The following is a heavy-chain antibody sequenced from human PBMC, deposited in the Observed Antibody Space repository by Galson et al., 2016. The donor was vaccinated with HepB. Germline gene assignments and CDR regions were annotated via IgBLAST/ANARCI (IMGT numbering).Heavy chain of an antibody. J-gene: IGHJ4*02. CDR1: GFIFSDHY. CDR3: TRWGASSKYAMDV. Sequence: SLRLSCAASGFIFSDHYMDWVRQAPGKGLEWIGRSRNKANSYSTEYAASVKGRFTISRDDSKNSLYLQMNSLKIGDAAVYYCTRWGASSKYAMDVWGQGTLVSVSS. V-gene: IGHV3-72*01. D-gene: IGHD2-2*01. CDR2: SRNKANSYST.